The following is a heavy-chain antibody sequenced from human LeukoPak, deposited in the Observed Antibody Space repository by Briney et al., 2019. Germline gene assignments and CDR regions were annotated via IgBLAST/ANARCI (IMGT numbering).Heavy chain of an antibody. CDR2: IRGNGGST. D-gene: IGHD4-17*01. J-gene: IGHJ4*02. V-gene: IGHV3-23*01. Sequence: PGGPLGLSCAASGFTFISNNMNWVRQAPGKGLEWVSAIRGNGGSTYYADSVKGRFTISRDNSKNTLYLQMNSLRVEDTAAYYCAKMEAWTTVTGSGVDYWGQGTLVTVSS. CDR1: GFTFISNN. CDR3: AKMEAWTTVTGSGVDY.